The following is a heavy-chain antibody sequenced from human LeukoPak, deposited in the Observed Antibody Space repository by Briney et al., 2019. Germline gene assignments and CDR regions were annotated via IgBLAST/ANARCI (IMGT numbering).Heavy chain of an antibody. CDR1: GFTFYMYA. Sequence: GGSLRLSCQASGFTFYMYAMSWVRQAPGKGLEWVASMCGTAGCTFYPDSVKGRFTISRDNSKNTLYLQMNSLRAEDTAVYYCAKGPSYSGSYSRGYFDYWGQGTLVTVSS. V-gene: IGHV3-23*01. D-gene: IGHD1-26*01. CDR2: MCGTAGCT. CDR3: AKGPSYSGSYSRGYFDY. J-gene: IGHJ4*02.